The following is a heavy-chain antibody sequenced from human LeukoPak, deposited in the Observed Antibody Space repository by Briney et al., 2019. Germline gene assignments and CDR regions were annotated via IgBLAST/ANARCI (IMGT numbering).Heavy chain of an antibody. J-gene: IGHJ4*02. CDR1: GGSISSGGYS. D-gene: IGHD2-21*02. CDR3: ARELDCGGDCYLFDY. CDR2: IYHSGST. V-gene: IGHV4-30-2*01. Sequence: SETLSLTCAVSGGSISSGGYSWSWIRQPPGKGLEWIGYIYHSGSTYYNPSLKSRVTISVDRSKNQFSLKLSSVTAADTAVYYCARELDCGGDCYLFDYWGQGTLVTVSS.